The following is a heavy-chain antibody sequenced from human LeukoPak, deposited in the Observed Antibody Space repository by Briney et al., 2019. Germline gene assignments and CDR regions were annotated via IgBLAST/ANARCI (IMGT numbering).Heavy chain of an antibody. CDR2: ISGGGGTT. V-gene: IGHV3-23*01. CDR3: AKYISGSYYSFDY. D-gene: IGHD3-10*01. Sequence: PGGSLRLSCAASGFTFSSYAMSWVRQAPGKGLEWVSSISGGGGTTYYADSVKGRFTISRDNFKNTLFLQMNSLRAEDTAVYFCAKYISGSYYSFDYWGQGTLVTVSS. J-gene: IGHJ4*02. CDR1: GFTFSSYA.